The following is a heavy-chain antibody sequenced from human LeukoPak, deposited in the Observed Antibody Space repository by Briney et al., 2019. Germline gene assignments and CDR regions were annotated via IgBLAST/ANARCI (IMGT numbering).Heavy chain of an antibody. CDR1: GFTFSSYG. D-gene: IGHD2-2*02. Sequence: GRSLRLSCAASGFTFSSYGMHWVRQAPGKGLEWVAVISYDGSNKYYADSVKDRFTISRDNSKNTLYLQMNSLRAEDTAVYYCAKDRVVYRGDYFDYWGQGTLVTVSS. CDR3: AKDRVVYRGDYFDY. V-gene: IGHV3-30*18. J-gene: IGHJ4*02. CDR2: ISYDGSNK.